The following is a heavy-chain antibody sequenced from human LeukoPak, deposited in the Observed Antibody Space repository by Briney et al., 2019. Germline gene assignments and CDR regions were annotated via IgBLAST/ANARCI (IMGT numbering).Heavy chain of an antibody. CDR3: ARDGRSYYYDSSGYQNDY. Sequence: GASVKVSCKAFGYTFTSNYMHWVRQAPGQGPEWMGVISPSGGSTTYAQKFQGRVTLTRDMSTSTDYLELSSLRSDDTAVYYCARDGRSYYYDSSGYQNDYWGQGTLVTVSS. CDR1: GYTFTSNY. V-gene: IGHV1-46*01. J-gene: IGHJ4*02. D-gene: IGHD3-22*01. CDR2: ISPSGGST.